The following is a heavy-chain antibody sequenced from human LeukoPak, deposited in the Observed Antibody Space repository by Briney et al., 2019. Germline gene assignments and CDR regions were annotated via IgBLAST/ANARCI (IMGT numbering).Heavy chain of an antibody. CDR3: ARDSYHLGSDAFDI. CDR1: GFTVSSNY. V-gene: IGHV3-53*01. D-gene: IGHD2-2*01. Sequence: QSGGSLRLSCAASGFTVSSNYMSWVRQAPGKGLEWVSVIYSGGSTYYADSVKGRFTISRDNSKNTLYLQMNSLRAEDTAVYYCARDSYHLGSDAFDIWGQGTMVTVSS. J-gene: IGHJ3*02. CDR2: IYSGGST.